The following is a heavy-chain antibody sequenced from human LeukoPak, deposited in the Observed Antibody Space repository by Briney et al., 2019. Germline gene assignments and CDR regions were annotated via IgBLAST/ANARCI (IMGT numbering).Heavy chain of an antibody. J-gene: IGHJ6*03. CDR1: GYTFTAYW. CDR2: IYPGDSNS. CDR3: ARQGYTSGGYYHYMDV. Sequence: GESLKISCKGSGYTFTAYWIAWVRQMSGKGLEWMGSIYPGDSNSRYSPSFQGQVTISPYKSIRTAYPQWSSLKASDSAMYYCARQGYTSGGYYHYMDVWGKGTTVTVSS. D-gene: IGHD6-25*01. V-gene: IGHV5-51*01.